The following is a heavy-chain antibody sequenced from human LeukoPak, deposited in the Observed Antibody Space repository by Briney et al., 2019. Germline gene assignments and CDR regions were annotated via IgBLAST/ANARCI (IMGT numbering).Heavy chain of an antibody. J-gene: IGHJ4*02. D-gene: IGHD1-14*01. CDR1: GFTFSDYY. CDR3: ARGFATVVYDY. CDR2: ISSSSNYT. Sequence: GGSLRLSCAASGFTFSDYYMSWIRQAPGKGLEWVSYISSSSNYTNYADSVKGRFTISRDNAKNSLYLQMNSLRAEDTAVYYCARGFATVVYDYWGQGTLVTVSS. V-gene: IGHV3-11*05.